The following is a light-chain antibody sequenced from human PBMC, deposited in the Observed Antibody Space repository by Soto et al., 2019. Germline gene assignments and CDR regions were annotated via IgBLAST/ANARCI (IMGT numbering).Light chain of an antibody. CDR3: YSYGGSGIPNV. CDR1: SSNIGAYNL. V-gene: IGLV2-23*01. CDR2: EAI. J-gene: IGLJ1*01. Sequence: QSALPQPASVSASPGQSITISCTGASSNIGAYNLVSWYQHHPGQAPKLMIYEAIKRPSCVSSRFSGYKSGNTATLTISGLLADDEAHYYSYSYGGSGIPNVFGTGTKVTVL.